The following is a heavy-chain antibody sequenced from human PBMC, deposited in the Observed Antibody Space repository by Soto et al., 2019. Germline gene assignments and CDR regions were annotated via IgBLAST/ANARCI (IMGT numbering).Heavy chain of an antibody. CDR2: INHSGST. D-gene: IGHD6-13*01. J-gene: IGHJ4*02. CDR3: ARLYPPLRGSSWLDY. CDR1: GGSFSGYY. Sequence: QVQLQQWGAGLLKPSETLSLTCAVYGGSFSGYYWSWIRQPPGKGLEWIGEINHSGSTNYNPSLKSRVTISVDTSKNQFSLKLSSVTAADTAVYCCARLYPPLRGSSWLDYWGQGTLVTVSS. V-gene: IGHV4-34*01.